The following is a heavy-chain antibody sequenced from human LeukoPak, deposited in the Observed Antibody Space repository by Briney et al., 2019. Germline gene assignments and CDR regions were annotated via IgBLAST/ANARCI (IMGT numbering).Heavy chain of an antibody. CDR1: GGSISNYY. CDR2: VYYSGNT. CDR3: ARHVTVHYSSFDY. D-gene: IGHD2-15*01. J-gene: IGHJ4*02. Sequence: ASETLSLTCTVSGGSISNYYWSWIRQPPGKGLEWIGYVYYSGNTNYNPSLKSRVTISVDTSKKQFSLNLTSVTAADTAVYYCARHVTVHYSSFDYWGQGTLVTVSS. V-gene: IGHV4-59*08.